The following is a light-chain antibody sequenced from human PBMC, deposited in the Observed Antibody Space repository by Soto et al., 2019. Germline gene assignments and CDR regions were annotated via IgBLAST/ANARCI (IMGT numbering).Light chain of an antibody. CDR1: QRVSSSY. CDR3: QQYGSSPYT. J-gene: IGKJ2*01. CDR2: GAS. Sequence: EIVLTQSPGTLSLSPGERATLSCRASQRVSSSYLAWYQQRPGQAPSLLIYGASHRATGIPDRFSGSGSGTDFTLTISRLEPEDIAVYYCQQYGSSPYTFGQGTKLEIK. V-gene: IGKV3-20*01.